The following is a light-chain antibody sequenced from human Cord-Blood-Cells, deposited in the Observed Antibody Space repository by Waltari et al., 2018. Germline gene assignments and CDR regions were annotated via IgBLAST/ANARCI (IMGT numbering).Light chain of an antibody. J-gene: IGLJ3*02. CDR3: SSYTSSSTV. V-gene: IGLV2-14*01. Sequence: QSALTQPASVSGSPVQSITISCTGTRSDVGAYNSVSWYQQHPGKPPKLMIYEVSNRPSGVSNRFSGSKSGNTASLTISGLQAEDEADYYCSSYTSSSTVFGGGTKLTVL. CDR2: EVS. CDR1: RSDVGAYNS.